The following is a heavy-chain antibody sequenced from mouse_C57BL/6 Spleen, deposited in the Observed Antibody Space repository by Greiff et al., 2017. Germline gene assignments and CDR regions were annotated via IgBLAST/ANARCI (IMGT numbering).Heavy chain of an antibody. Sequence: EVQLQQSGAELVRPGASVKLSCTASGFNIKDYYMHWVKQRPEQGLEWIGRIDPEDGDTEYAPKFPGKATMTADTSSNTAYLQRSSLTSEDAAVYYCSRGYYYGSRAFDYWGQGTTLTVSS. D-gene: IGHD1-1*01. CDR1: GFNIKDYY. V-gene: IGHV14-1*01. J-gene: IGHJ2*01. CDR3: SRGYYYGSRAFDY. CDR2: IDPEDGDT.